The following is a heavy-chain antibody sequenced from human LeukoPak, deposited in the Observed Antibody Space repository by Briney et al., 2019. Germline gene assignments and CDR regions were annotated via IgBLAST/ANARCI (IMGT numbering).Heavy chain of an antibody. Sequence: SGPTLVKPTHTLTLTFTFSGFSLTTRGVGVAWIRQPPGEALEWLALIDWYDDEYYSPSLQSRLSITKDTSMNQVVLTLANVDPVDTATYFCAHAKGSLQSYFDFWGQGTLVTVSS. J-gene: IGHJ4*02. CDR2: IDWYDDE. D-gene: IGHD4-11*01. CDR1: GFSLTTRGVG. CDR3: AHAKGSLQSYFDF. V-gene: IGHV2-5*01.